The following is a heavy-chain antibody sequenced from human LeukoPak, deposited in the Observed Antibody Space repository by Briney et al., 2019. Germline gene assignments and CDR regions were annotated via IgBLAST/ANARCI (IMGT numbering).Heavy chain of an antibody. CDR1: GYTFTSYY. D-gene: IGHD1-26*01. CDR3: ARSRGGSYVGSN. CDR2: INPSGCST. J-gene: IGHJ4*02. Sequence: ASVKVSCKSSGYTFTSYYMHWVRQAPGQGLEWMGIINPSGCSTSYAQKFQGRVNMTRDMSTSTVYMELSSLRSEDKDVYYCARSRGGSYVGSNWGQGTLVTVSS. V-gene: IGHV1-46*01.